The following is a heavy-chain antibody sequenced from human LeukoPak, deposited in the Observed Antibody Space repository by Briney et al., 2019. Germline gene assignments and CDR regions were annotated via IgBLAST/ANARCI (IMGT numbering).Heavy chain of an antibody. CDR2: ISAYNGNT. CDR1: GYTFTSYG. J-gene: IGHJ4*02. Sequence: ASVKVSCKASGYTFTSYGISWVRQAPGQGLEWMGWISAYNGNTNYAQKLQGRVTMTTDTSTSTAYMELRSLRSDDTAVYYCARDYCSSTSCYRRFFDYWGQGTLVTVSS. CDR3: ARDYCSSTSCYRRFFDY. D-gene: IGHD2-2*01. V-gene: IGHV1-18*01.